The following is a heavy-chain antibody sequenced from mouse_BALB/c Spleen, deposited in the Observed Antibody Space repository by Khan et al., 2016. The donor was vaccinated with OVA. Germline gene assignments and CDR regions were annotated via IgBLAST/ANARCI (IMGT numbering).Heavy chain of an antibody. CDR3: TRWGYWFAY. Sequence: LQQPGSELVRPGASVKLSCKASGYTFTSYWMHRVKQRPGQGLEWIGDIYPGSGSTNYDEKFRSKATLTVETSYSTAYMQLSSLTSEDSAVYYCTRWGYWFAYWGQGTLVTVSA. V-gene: IGHV1S22*01. CDR2: IYPGSGST. D-gene: IGHD2-2*01. CDR1: GYTFTSYW. J-gene: IGHJ3*01.